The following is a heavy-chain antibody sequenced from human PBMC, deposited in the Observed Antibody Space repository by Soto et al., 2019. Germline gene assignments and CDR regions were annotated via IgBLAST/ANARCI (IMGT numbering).Heavy chain of an antibody. V-gene: IGHV4-59*01. Sequence: SETLSLTCTVSGGSISSYYWSWIRQPPGKGLEWIGYIYYSGSTNYNPSLKSRVTISVDTSKNQFSLKLSSVTAADTAVYYCARDRAGTIDYWGQGTLVTVSS. CDR2: IYYSGST. J-gene: IGHJ4*02. CDR3: ARDRAGTIDY. CDR1: GGSISSYY. D-gene: IGHD1-1*01.